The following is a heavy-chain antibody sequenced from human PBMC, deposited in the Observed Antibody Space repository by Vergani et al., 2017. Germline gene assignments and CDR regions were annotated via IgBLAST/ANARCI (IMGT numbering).Heavy chain of an antibody. V-gene: IGHV3-30*02. Sequence: QVQLVESGGGVVQRGGSLRLSCATSGFTLSNYDMQWIRQGPGKGLEFVAFIQFDGSNQYYADSVKGRFTLSSDFSKNSLYLKMNSLRTDDTTTYYCAKHFRGWGIDYWGQGTEVIVSS. J-gene: IGHJ4*02. D-gene: IGHD3-16*01. CDR2: IQFDGSNQ. CDR1: GFTLSNYD. CDR3: AKHFRGWGIDY.